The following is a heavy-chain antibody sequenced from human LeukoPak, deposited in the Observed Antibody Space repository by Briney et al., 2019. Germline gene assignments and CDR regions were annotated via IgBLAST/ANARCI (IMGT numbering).Heavy chain of an antibody. CDR2: TFYSGST. CDR1: GGSLSSSDFY. J-gene: IGHJ4*02. CDR3: VRHHLSYSSGWYG. D-gene: IGHD6-19*01. Sequence: SETLSLTCSVSGGSLSSSDFYWGWIRQPPGKGLEWIGSTFYSGSTNYNPSLKSRVTISVDTSKNQFSLKVTSVTAADTAVYYCVRHHLSYSSGWYGWGQGTLVTVSS. V-gene: IGHV4-39*01.